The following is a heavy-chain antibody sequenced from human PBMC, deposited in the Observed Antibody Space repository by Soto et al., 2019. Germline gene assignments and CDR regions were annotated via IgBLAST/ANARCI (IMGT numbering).Heavy chain of an antibody. CDR2: IYYSGST. D-gene: IGHD2-15*01. CDR1: GGSISSYY. V-gene: IGHV4-59*01. Sequence: SETLSLTCTVSGGSISSYYWSWIRQPPGKGLEWIGYIYYSGSTNYNPSLKSRVTISVDTSKNQFSLKLSSVTAADTAVYYCARVGVVAAYYYYYYMDVWGKGTTVTVSS. CDR3: ARVGVVAAYYYYYYMDV. J-gene: IGHJ6*03.